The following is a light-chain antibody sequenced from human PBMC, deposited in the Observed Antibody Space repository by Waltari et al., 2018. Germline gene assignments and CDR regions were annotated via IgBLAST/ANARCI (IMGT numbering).Light chain of an antibody. V-gene: IGLV2-14*03. CDR1: SSDVGGYNL. CDR3: SSYTSSSSYV. J-gene: IGLJ1*01. Sequence: QSALTQPASVSGSPGRSITISCTGTSSDVGGYNLVSWYQQHPGKAPKLMIYDVTNRPSGVSNRFSGSKSGNTASLTISGLQAEDEADYYCSSYTSSSSYVFGIGTKVTVL. CDR2: DVT.